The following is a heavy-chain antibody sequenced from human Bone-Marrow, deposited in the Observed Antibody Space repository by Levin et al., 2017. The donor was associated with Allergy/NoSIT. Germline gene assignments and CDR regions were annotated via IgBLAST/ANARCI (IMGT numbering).Heavy chain of an antibody. CDR2: ISGSGGST. D-gene: IGHD3-10*01. V-gene: IGHV3-23*01. CDR1: FFPFLLSA. CDR3: AKILVHGVIITNFDS. Sequence: SLLLSFSSSFFPFLLSALSWVRQAPGKGLEWVSAISGSGGSTYYADSVKGRFTISRANSKNTLSLQMNSLRAEDTALYYCAKILVHGVIITNFDSWGQGPLVTVSS. J-gene: IGHJ4*02.